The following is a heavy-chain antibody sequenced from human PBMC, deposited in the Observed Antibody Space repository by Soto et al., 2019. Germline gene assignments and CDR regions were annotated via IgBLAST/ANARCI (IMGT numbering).Heavy chain of an antibody. CDR1: GGSISSSSYY. Sequence: QLQLQESGPGLVKPSETLSLTCTVSGGSISSSSYYWGWIRQPPGKGLEWIGSIYYSGSTYYNPSLKSRVTISVDTSKNQFSLKLSSVTAAATAVYYCARFSFMVRGVIGANRFDPWGQGTLVTVSS. CDR2: IYYSGST. D-gene: IGHD3-10*01. J-gene: IGHJ5*02. CDR3: ARFSFMVRGVIGANRFDP. V-gene: IGHV4-39*01.